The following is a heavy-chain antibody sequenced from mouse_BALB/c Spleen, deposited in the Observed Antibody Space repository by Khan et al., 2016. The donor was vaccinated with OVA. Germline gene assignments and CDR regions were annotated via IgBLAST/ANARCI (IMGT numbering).Heavy chain of an antibody. CDR1: GFSLTGYG. CDR2: IWGDGST. Sequence: QVQLKQSGPGLVAPSQSLSITCTVSGFSLTGYGVNWVRQPLGKGLEWLGMIWGDGSTDYNTALKSRLSIRKDKSKSQVFLTMNSLQTDDTARYYCASDRSDNHRGFAYWGQGTLVTVSA. V-gene: IGHV2-6-7*01. CDR3: ASDRSDNHRGFAY. D-gene: IGHD1-3*01. J-gene: IGHJ3*01.